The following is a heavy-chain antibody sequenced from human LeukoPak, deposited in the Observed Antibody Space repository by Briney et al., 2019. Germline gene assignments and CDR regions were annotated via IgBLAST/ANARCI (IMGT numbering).Heavy chain of an antibody. D-gene: IGHD3-22*01. CDR1: GYSISSGYY. Sequence: SETLSLTCAVSGYSISSGYYWGWIRQPPGKGLEWIGSIYHSGSTYYNPSLKSRVTISVDTSKNQFSLKLSSVTAADTAVYYCARGGRAGYYDSAGETKDDYWGQGTLVTVSS. V-gene: IGHV4-38-2*01. CDR3: ARGGRAGYYDSAGETKDDY. CDR2: IYHSGST. J-gene: IGHJ4*02.